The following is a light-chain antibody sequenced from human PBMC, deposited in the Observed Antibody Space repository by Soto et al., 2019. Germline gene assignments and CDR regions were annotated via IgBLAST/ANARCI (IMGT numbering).Light chain of an antibody. CDR1: NGHSSYA. V-gene: IGLV4-69*01. Sequence: QLVLTQSPSASASLGASVKLTCTLNNGHSSYAIAWHQQQPEKGPRYLMKVNSDGSHRKGDGIPDRFSGSSSGAERYLSISGLQSEDEADYYCQTWGSGIVVFGGGTKLTVL. CDR2: VNSDGSH. J-gene: IGLJ2*01. CDR3: QTWGSGIVV.